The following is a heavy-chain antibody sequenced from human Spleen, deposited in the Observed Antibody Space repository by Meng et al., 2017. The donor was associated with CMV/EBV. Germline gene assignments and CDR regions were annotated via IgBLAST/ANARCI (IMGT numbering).Heavy chain of an antibody. J-gene: IGHJ6*02. CDR3: ARARGNRVTYYYYGMDV. CDR1: GGSISSYY. CDR2: IYYSGST. Sequence: SETLSLTCTVSGGSISSYYWSWIRQPPGKGLEWIGYIYYSGSTNYNPSLKSRVTISVDTSKNQFSLKLSSVTAADTAVYYCARARGNRVTYYYYGMDVWGQGTTVTVSS. V-gene: IGHV4-59*01. D-gene: IGHD2/OR15-2a*01.